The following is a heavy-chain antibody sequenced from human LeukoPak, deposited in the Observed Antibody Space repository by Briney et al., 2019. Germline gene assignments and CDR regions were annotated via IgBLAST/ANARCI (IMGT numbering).Heavy chain of an antibody. CDR3: AREGDAGAYFDY. D-gene: IGHD1-14*01. V-gene: IGHV3-30*04. CDR1: GFTFSTYA. CDR2: ISFDGINK. J-gene: IGHJ4*02. Sequence: GGSLRLSCAASGFTFSTYAMHWVRQAPGKGPEWVAVISFDGINKKYADSVKGRLTISRDNSKNTLYLQMNSLRAEDTAVYYCAREGDAGAYFDYWGQGTLVTVSS.